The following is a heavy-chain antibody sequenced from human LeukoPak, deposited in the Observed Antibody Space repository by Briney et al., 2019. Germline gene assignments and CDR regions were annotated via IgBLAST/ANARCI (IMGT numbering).Heavy chain of an antibody. D-gene: IGHD3-16*02. Sequence: SSETLSLTCTVSGYSIRNGYFWGWVRQSPGKGLEWIGNIHQSGSTSYNPSLKSRVTISVDTSKNQFSLKLSSVTAADTAVYYCARLEITFGGVIASWGQGTLVTVSS. V-gene: IGHV4-38-2*02. J-gene: IGHJ5*02. CDR2: IHQSGST. CDR3: ARLEITFGGVIAS. CDR1: GYSIRNGYF.